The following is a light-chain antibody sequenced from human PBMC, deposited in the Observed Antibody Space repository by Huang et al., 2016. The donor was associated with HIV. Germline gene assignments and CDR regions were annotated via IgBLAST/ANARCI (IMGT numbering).Light chain of an antibody. CDR2: AAS. V-gene: IGKV3-20*01. J-gene: IGKJ1*01. Sequence: EIVLTQSPGTLSLSPGERATLSCRASQSISADYLAWYQKKPGQAPRLLIYAASSTATGIPDRFSGSGSGTDFTLTIYRLEPEDFALYFCQQYAGSPWTFGQGTKVEIK. CDR1: QSISADY. CDR3: QQYAGSPWT.